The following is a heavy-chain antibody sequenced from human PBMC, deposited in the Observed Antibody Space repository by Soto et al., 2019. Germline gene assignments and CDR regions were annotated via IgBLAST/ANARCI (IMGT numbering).Heavy chain of an antibody. CDR1: GGSISSYY. CDR3: ARGNYYGTGSYYLDYYYCGIDV. V-gene: IGHV4-4*07. J-gene: IGHJ6*02. CDR2: IYTSGST. D-gene: IGHD3-10*01. Sequence: SETQSLTCTVSGGSISSYYWSWIRQPAGKGLEWIGRIYTSGSTRYNPSLTSRVTMSVDMSKNQFSLNLSSVTAADTAVYYCARGNYYGTGSYYLDYYYCGIDVCGQWTTVTVSS.